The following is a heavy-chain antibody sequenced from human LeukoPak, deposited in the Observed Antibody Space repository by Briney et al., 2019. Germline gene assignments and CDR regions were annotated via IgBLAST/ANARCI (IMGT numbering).Heavy chain of an antibody. J-gene: IGHJ4*02. CDR1: GGSISSGYYY. V-gene: IGHV4-30-4*08. Sequence: SQTLSLTCTVSGGSISSGYYYWSWIRQPPGKGREWIGYIYDSGSTYYNPSLKSRVTIAVDTSKNQFSLKLSSVTAADTAVYYCARVQSSGYYPNDYWGQGTLVTVSS. CDR2: IYDSGST. CDR3: ARVQSSGYYPNDY. D-gene: IGHD3-22*01.